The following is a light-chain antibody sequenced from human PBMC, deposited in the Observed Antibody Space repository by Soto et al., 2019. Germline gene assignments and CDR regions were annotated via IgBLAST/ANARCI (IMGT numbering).Light chain of an antibody. CDR3: QQCGSSPWT. J-gene: IGKJ1*01. CDR2: GSS. Sequence: EIVLTQSSGTLSLSPGERATLSCRASQSVSSSYLAWYQQKPGQAPRLLIYGSSSRATGVPDRFSGSGSGTGSTLTITRLEPEDFAVYYCQQCGSSPWTFGQGTKVDIK. V-gene: IGKV3-20*01. CDR1: QSVSSSY.